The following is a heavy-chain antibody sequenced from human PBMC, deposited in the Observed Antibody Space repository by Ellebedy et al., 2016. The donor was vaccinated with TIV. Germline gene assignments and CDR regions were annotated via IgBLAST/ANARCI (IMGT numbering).Heavy chain of an antibody. Sequence: GESLKISCAASGFTFSHAWMSWVRQAPGKGLDWVAVISYVGNNEDYADSVKGRFTTYRDNSQNTLFLQMDSLRVEDTAVYYCARPRGITIFERILYFDLWGRGTLVTVSS. CDR3: ARPRGITIFERILYFDL. CDR2: ISYVGNNE. D-gene: IGHD3-3*01. J-gene: IGHJ2*01. V-gene: IGHV3-30*03. CDR1: GFTFSHAW.